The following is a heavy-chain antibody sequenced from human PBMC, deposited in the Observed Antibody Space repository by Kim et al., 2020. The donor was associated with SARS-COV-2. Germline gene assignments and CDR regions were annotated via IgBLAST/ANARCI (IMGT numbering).Heavy chain of an antibody. J-gene: IGHJ6*01. CDR3: AKDQGGYSYGKPGYYYYGMDV. D-gene: IGHD5-18*01. V-gene: IGHV3-23*01. CDR1: GFTFSSYA. CDR2: ISGSGGST. Sequence: GGSLRLSCAASGFTFSSYAMSWVRQAPGKGLEWVSAISGSGGSTYYADSVKGRFTISRDNSKNTLYLQMNSLRAEDTAVYYCAKDQGGYSYGKPGYYYYGMDVWGQGTTVTVSS.